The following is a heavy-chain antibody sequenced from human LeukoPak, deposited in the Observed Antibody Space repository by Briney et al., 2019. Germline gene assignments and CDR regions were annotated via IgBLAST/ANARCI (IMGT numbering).Heavy chain of an antibody. D-gene: IGHD3-10*01. V-gene: IGHV3-74*01. Sequence: PGGSLRLSCAASGFPFANTWMHWVRQAPGKGLVWVSLIDNDGSTTNYADSVKGRFTISRDNAKNTMSLQMNSLRAEDTAVYYRAIGGTYGSGSWGQGTLVTVSS. J-gene: IGHJ4*02. CDR1: GFPFANTW. CDR2: IDNDGSTT. CDR3: AIGGTYGSGS.